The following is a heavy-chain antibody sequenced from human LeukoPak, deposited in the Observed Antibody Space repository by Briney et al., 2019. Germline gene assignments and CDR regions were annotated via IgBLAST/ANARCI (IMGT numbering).Heavy chain of an antibody. CDR3: ARVGPPYYYYGMDV. J-gene: IGHJ6*02. CDR2: IYYSGST. Sequence: SETLSLTCAVSGGSISSGGYSWSWIRQPPGKGLKWIGYIYYSGSTNYSPSLKSRVTISVDTSKNQFSLKLSSVTAADTAVYYCARVGPPYYYYGMDVWGQGTTVTVSS. V-gene: IGHV4-61*08. CDR1: GGSISSGGYS.